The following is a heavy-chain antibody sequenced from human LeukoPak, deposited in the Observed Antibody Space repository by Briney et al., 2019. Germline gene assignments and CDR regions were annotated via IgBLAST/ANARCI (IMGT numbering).Heavy chain of an antibody. CDR2: IKQDESEK. V-gene: IGHV3-7*01. CDR1: GFTFSSYS. Sequence: PGGSLRLSCAASGFTFSSYSMNWVRQAPGKGLEWVANIKQDESEKFHVDSVRGRFTISRDNARNAVYLQMNSLRAEDTAVYYCARDSVGVLDYWGQGTLVAVSS. D-gene: IGHD1-26*01. CDR3: ARDSVGVLDY. J-gene: IGHJ4*02.